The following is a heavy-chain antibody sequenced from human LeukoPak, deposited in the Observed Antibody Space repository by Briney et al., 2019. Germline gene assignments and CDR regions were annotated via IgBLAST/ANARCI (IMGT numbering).Heavy chain of an antibody. CDR1: GVSISSSSYY. D-gene: IGHD3-10*01. V-gene: IGHV4-39*07. CDR3: ARLTHTYMVRGVLDY. J-gene: IGHJ4*02. Sequence: SETLSLTCTVSGVSISSSSYYWGWVRQPPGKELEWIASFYYSGSTYYNPSLKSRVTISVDTSKNQFSLKLSSVTAADTAVYYCARLTHTYMVRGVLDYWGQGTLVTVSS. CDR2: FYYSGST.